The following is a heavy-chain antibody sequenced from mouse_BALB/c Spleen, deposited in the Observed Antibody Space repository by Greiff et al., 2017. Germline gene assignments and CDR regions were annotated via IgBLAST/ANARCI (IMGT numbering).Heavy chain of an antibody. J-gene: IGHJ3*01. CDR3: ARRGNGGLAY. CDR1: GYSITSGCY. D-gene: IGHD1-1*01. V-gene: IGHV3-6*02. CDR2: ISYDGSN. Sequence: VQLKESGPGLVKPSQSLSLTCSVTGYSITSGCYWNWIRQFPGNKLEWMGYISYDGSNNYNPSLKNRISITRDKSKNPFSMKLNSVTTEDTATYYCARRGNGGLAYWGQGTLVTVSA.